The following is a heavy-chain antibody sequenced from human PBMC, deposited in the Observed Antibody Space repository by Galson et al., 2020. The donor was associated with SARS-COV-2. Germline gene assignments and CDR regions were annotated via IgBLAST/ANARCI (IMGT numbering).Heavy chain of an antibody. J-gene: IGHJ4*02. CDR3: ARDGGDRDYYDSSGYYWREGIDY. CDR2: ISYDGSNK. CDR1: GFTFRSYA. V-gene: IGHV3-30*04. Sequence: GGSLTLSCEASGFTFRSYAMPWVRHAPGQGLEWVALISYDGSNKYYEDSVTGRFTISRDNSKNTLYLQMNSLRAEDTAVYYCARDGGDRDYYDSSGYYWREGIDYWGQGTLVTVSS. D-gene: IGHD3-22*01.